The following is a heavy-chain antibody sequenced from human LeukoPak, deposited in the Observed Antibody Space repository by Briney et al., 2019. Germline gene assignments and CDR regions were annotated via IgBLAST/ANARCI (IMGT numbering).Heavy chain of an antibody. CDR2: IWSDGSEK. J-gene: IGHJ4*02. Sequence: PGGSLRLSCAASGFTFSSYGMHWVRQAPGKGLEWVAVIWSDGSEKYYADSVKGRFIISRDNSKNTLYLQMNSLSADDTAVYFCARRSPGTHGLDYWGQGTLVPVSS. CDR3: ARRSPGTHGLDY. D-gene: IGHD3-10*01. V-gene: IGHV3-33*08. CDR1: GFTFSSYG.